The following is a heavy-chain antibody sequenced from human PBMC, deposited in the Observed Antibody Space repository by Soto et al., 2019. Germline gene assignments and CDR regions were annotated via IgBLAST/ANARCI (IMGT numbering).Heavy chain of an antibody. Sequence: QVQLQESGPGLVKPSQTLSLTCTVSGGSISSGGYYWSWIRQHPGKGLEWIGYIYYSGSTYYNPSLKSRVTISVDTSKNQFSLKLSSVTAADTAVYYCARWRAYCGGDCYSSTNWFDPWGQGTLVTVSS. V-gene: IGHV4-31*03. CDR2: IYYSGST. J-gene: IGHJ5*02. D-gene: IGHD2-21*02. CDR1: GGSISSGGYY. CDR3: ARWRAYCGGDCYSSTNWFDP.